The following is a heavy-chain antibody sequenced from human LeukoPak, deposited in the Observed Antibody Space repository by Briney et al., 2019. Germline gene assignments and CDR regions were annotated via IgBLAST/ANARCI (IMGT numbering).Heavy chain of an antibody. CDR2: IYSGGST. CDR1: GFTVSSNY. J-gene: IGHJ4*02. Sequence: GGSLRLSCSASGFTVSSNYMSWVRQAPGRGLEWVAVIYSGGSTYYADSVKGGFTISRDNSKNTLYLQMNSLRAEDTAVYYCARDRGMAIYFDYWGQGTLVTVSS. CDR3: ARDRGMAIYFDY. D-gene: IGHD5-24*01. V-gene: IGHV3-53*01.